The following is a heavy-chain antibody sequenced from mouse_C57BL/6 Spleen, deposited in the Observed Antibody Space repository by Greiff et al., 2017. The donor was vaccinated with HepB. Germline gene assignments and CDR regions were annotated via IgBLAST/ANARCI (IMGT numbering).Heavy chain of an antibody. D-gene: IGHD2-2*01. Sequence: QVQLQQPGAELVKPGASVKVSCKASGYTFTSYWMHWVKQRPGQGLEWIGRIHPSDSDTNYNQKFKGKATLTVDKSSSTAYMQLSSLTSEDSAVYYCAIFPPIYYGYGYAMDYWGQGTAVTVSS. V-gene: IGHV1-74*01. CDR3: AIFPPIYYGYGYAMDY. CDR1: GYTFTSYW. J-gene: IGHJ4*01. CDR2: IHPSDSDT.